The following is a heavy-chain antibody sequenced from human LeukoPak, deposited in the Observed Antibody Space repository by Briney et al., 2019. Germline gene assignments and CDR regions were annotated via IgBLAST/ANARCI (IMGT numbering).Heavy chain of an antibody. D-gene: IGHD3-22*01. CDR2: ISSSSSYI. Sequence: GGSLRLSCAASGFTFSSYSMNWVRQAPGKGLEWVSSISSSSSYIYYADSVKGRFTISRDNAKNSLYLQMNSLRAEDTAVYYCARGRDYYDSSGYYFDYWGQGTLVTASP. V-gene: IGHV3-21*01. CDR3: ARGRDYYDSSGYYFDY. J-gene: IGHJ4*02. CDR1: GFTFSSYS.